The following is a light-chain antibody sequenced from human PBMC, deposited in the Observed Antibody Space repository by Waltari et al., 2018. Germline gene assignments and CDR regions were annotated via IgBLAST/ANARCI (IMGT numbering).Light chain of an antibody. V-gene: IGKV1-6*01. CDR3: LQDDSYPRT. Sequence: AIQMTQSPSSLSASVGDRVTITCRASQDIGNELGWYQQTPGKAPKILIYGASSLQSGVPSRFSGGGSGTDFTLTISSLQPEDCATYYCLQDDSYPRTFGQGTKVEIK. CDR2: GAS. CDR1: QDIGNE. J-gene: IGKJ1*01.